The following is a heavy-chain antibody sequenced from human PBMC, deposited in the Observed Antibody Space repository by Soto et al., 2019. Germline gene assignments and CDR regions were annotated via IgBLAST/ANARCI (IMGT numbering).Heavy chain of an antibody. CDR2: INTNGDNT. Sequence: EVQLVESGGGLVQPGGSLRLSCSASRFTFSSYAMHWVRQAPGKGLEYVSAINTNGDNTYYADSVKGRFTISRDNSKNTLYLQMSSLRAEDTAVYYCVKDRNSNYLWRDYFDPWGQGTLVTVSS. D-gene: IGHD4-4*01. J-gene: IGHJ5*02. V-gene: IGHV3-64D*06. CDR1: RFTFSSYA. CDR3: VKDRNSNYLWRDYFDP.